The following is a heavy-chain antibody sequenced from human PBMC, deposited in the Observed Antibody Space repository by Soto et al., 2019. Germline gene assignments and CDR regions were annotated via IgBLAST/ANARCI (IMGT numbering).Heavy chain of an antibody. CDR2: INPSGGST. D-gene: IGHD5-12*01. V-gene: IGHV1-46*01. CDR1: GYTFTSYY. CDR3: ARKNRNIEATMIDGMDV. Sequence: EASVKVSCKASGYTFTSYYMHWVRQAPGQGLEWMGIINPSGGSTSYAQRFQGRVTMTRDTSTSTVYMELSSLRSEDTAVYYCARKNRNIEATMIDGMDVWGQGTTVTVSS. J-gene: IGHJ6*02.